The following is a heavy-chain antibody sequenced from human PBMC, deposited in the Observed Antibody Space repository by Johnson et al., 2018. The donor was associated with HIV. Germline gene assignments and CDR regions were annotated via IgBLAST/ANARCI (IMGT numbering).Heavy chain of an antibody. D-gene: IGHD5/OR15-5a*01. CDR1: GFTFSSNA. CDR3: AKDLRVYTCDAFDI. J-gene: IGHJ3*02. V-gene: IGHV3-30*04. CDR2: MSYDGTNK. Sequence: QVQLVESGGGVVQPGRSLRLSCAASGFTFSSNAMHWVRQAPGKGLERVVVMSYDGTNKYYADSVKGRFTISRDNSKNTLYLQMNSLRAEDTAVYYCAKDLRVYTCDAFDIWGQGTMVTVSS.